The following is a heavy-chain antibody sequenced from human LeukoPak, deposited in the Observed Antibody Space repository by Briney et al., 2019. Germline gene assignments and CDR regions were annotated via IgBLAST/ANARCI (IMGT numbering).Heavy chain of an antibody. CDR2: IAWDDNS. J-gene: IGHJ2*01. D-gene: IGHD1-20*01. CDR3: ARIVSSYNNNWSWGFDL. Sequence: SGPALVKPTQTLTLTCTFSGFSLSTSGTSVSWVRQPPGKALEWLALIAWDDNSHYTPSLRTRLTLSRDTSKNQVVLTMTNMDPVDTATYYCARIVSSYNNNWSWGFDLWGRGTLVTVSS. V-gene: IGHV2-70*19. CDR1: GFSLSTSGTS.